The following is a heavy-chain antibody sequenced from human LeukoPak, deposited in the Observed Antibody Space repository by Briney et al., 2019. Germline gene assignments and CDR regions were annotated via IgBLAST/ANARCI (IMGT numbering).Heavy chain of an antibody. V-gene: IGHV3-30*18. D-gene: IGHD2-15*01. J-gene: IGHJ3*02. CDR1: GFTFSSYG. Sequence: GGSLRLSCAASGFTFSSYGMHWVRQAPGKGLEWVAVISYDGSNKYYADSVKGRFTISRDNSKNTLYLQMNSLRAEDTAMYYCAKETGYCSGGSCYSGAFDIWGQGTMVTVSS. CDR3: AKETGYCSGGSCYSGAFDI. CDR2: ISYDGSNK.